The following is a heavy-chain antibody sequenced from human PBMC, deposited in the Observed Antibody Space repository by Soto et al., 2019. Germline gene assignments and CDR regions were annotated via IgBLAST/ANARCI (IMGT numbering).Heavy chain of an antibody. Sequence: QVQLVQSGAEVKKPGSSVKVSCKAPGGTFSRYTINWVRQAPGQGLEWMGRVVAKIGSINFIRKFKRSLTLTADKSTRTAFLELSSMRPEDTAVYYCTRGGRKSNRNDGKFESWGPGTQVTVSS. V-gene: IGHV1-69*08. CDR1: GGTFSRYT. CDR2: VVAKIGSI. D-gene: IGHD1-20*01. CDR3: TRGGRKSNRNDGKFES. J-gene: IGHJ4*02.